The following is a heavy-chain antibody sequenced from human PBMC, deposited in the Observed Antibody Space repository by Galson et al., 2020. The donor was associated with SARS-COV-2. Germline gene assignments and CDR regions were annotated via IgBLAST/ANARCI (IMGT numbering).Heavy chain of an antibody. CDR1: GGSISTSSYY. CDR2: LYYTGIT. V-gene: IGHV4-39*01. J-gene: IGHJ5*02. D-gene: IGHD3-16*01. Sequence: SETLSLTCVVSGGSISTSSYYWDWIRQSPGKGLEWIGSLYYTGITYYNPSLESRATIAVNTSKNHLSLKGRSVTAADTAAYYCARRQSTITCGGGMESLPEDNWCDPWGQVTGVTVSS. CDR3: ARRQSTITCGGGMESLPEDNWCDP.